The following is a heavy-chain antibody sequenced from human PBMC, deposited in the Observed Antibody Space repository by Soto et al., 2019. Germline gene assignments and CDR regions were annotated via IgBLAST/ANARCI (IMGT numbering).Heavy chain of an antibody. CDR2: IDPSDSYT. V-gene: IGHV5-10-1*01. D-gene: IGHD3-16*02. CDR1: GYSFTNYW. CDR3: ARGGLYRDTKGYLDF. Sequence: PGESLKISCKASGYSFTNYWISWLRRVPGKGLEWMGRIDPSDSYTTYSPSFQGHVSISVDRSINTAYLQWGSLGAPDTAIYYCARGGLYRDTKGYLDFWGQGTLVTVSS. J-gene: IGHJ4*02.